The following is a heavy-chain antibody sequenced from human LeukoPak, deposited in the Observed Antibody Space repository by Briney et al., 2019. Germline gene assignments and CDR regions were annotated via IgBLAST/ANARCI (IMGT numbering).Heavy chain of an antibody. Sequence: TGGSLRLSCAASGFTFSSYAMDWVRQAPGKGLEWVAVISYDGSNKYYADSVKGRFTISRDNSKNTLYLQMNSLRAEDTAVYYCARALLDTAMADYWGQGTLVTVSS. D-gene: IGHD5-18*01. CDR2: ISYDGSNK. CDR3: ARALLDTAMADY. V-gene: IGHV3-30-3*01. J-gene: IGHJ4*02. CDR1: GFTFSSYA.